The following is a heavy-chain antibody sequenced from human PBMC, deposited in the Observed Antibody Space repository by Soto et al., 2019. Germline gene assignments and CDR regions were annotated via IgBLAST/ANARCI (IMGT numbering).Heavy chain of an antibody. CDR2: INPNNGDT. CDR1: GYTFTVHY. D-gene: IGHD3-3*01. J-gene: IGHJ4*02. V-gene: IGHV1-2*02. Sequence: SVKVSCKASGYTFTVHYIHCVLQAPGQGLQWMGWINPNNGDTNYAQKFQGRVTMTRDTSISTAYLELSRLTSDDSAVYYCARATYDPNLFDYWGQGTPVTVSS. CDR3: ARATYDPNLFDY.